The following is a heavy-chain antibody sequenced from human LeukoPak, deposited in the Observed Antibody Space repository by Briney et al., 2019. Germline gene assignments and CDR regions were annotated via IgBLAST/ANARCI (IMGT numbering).Heavy chain of an antibody. V-gene: IGHV3-23*01. Sequence: GGSLRLSCAGSGFTFSAYIMIWVRQAPGQGLQWVSSITGSGGSTYYADSVKGRFTISRDNSKNTLYLQMNSLRAEDTAVYYCAKEAILLANAFDVWGQGTMVTISS. CDR3: AKEAILLANAFDV. CDR1: GFTFSAYI. CDR2: ITGSGGST. D-gene: IGHD2-8*01. J-gene: IGHJ3*01.